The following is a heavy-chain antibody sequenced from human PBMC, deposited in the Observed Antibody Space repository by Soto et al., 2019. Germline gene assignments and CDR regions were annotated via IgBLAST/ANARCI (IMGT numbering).Heavy chain of an antibody. V-gene: IGHV4-59*01. CDR1: GGSISRYY. D-gene: IGHD3-3*01. CDR2: IYYSGST. CDR3: AKYDFLGGSLDAFDI. Sequence: ETLSLTCSVSGGSISRYYRSWIRKHPAKGLEWIGYIYYSGSTNYNPSLKNRVTISVDTSKNQFSLTLRSVTAADTAVYYCAKYDFLGGSLDAFDIWGQGTKVTVSS. J-gene: IGHJ3*02.